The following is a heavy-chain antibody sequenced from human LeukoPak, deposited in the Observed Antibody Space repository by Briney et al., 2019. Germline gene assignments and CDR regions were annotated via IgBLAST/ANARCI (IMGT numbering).Heavy chain of an antibody. V-gene: IGHV2-26*01. J-gene: IGHJ3*02. CDR2: IFSNDEK. D-gene: IGHD6-13*01. CDR3: ARMEQPDAFDI. CDR1: GVSLSNARMG. Sequence: SGPTLVNPTETLTLICTVSGVSLSNARMGGSCIRQPPGKALEWLAHIFSNDEKSYSTSLKSRLTISKDTSKSQVVLTMTNMDPVDTATYYCARMEQPDAFDIWGQGTMVTVSS.